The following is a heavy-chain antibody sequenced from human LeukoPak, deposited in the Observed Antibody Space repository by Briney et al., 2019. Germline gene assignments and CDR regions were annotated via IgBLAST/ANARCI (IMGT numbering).Heavy chain of an antibody. CDR1: GGSISSGGYS. V-gene: IGHV4-30-2*01. D-gene: IGHD3-9*01. J-gene: IGHJ3*02. CDR2: IYHSGST. Sequence: SETLSLTCAVSGGSISSGGYSWSWIRQPPGKGLEWIGYIYHSGSTYYNPSLKSRVTISVDRSKNQFSLKLSSVTAADTAVYYCARRKEYYDILTGPGAFDIWGQGTMVTVSS. CDR3: ARRKEYYDILTGPGAFDI.